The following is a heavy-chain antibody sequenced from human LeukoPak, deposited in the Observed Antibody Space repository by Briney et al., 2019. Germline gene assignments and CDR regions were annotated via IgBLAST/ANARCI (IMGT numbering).Heavy chain of an antibody. J-gene: IGHJ4*02. CDR3: ARDGIRFLEWLPDFDY. V-gene: IGHV1-18*01. Sequence: ASVKVSCKASGYTFTSYGISWVRQAPGQGLEWMGWISAYNGNTNYAQKLQGRVTMTTDTSTSTAYMELRSLRSEDTAVYYCARDGIRFLEWLPDFDYWGQGTLVTVSS. CDR1: GYTFTSYG. D-gene: IGHD3-3*01. CDR2: ISAYNGNT.